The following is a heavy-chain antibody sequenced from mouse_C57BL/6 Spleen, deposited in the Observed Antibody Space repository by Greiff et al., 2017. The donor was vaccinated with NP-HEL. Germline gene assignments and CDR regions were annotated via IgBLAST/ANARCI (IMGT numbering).Heavy chain of an antibody. J-gene: IGHJ1*03. CDR1: GYSITSGYY. CDR2: ISYDGSN. V-gene: IGHV3-6*01. CDR3: ARKGSSSYGYFDV. Sequence: EVKLQESGPGLVKPSQSLSLTCSVTGYSITSGYYWNWIRQFPGNKLEWMGYISYDGSNNYNPSLKNRISITRDTSKNQFFLKLNSVTTEDTATYYCARKGSSSYGYFDVWGTGTTVTVSS. D-gene: IGHD1-1*01.